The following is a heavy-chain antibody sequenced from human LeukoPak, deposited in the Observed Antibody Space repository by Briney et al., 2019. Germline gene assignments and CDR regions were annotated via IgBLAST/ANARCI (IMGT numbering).Heavy chain of an antibody. J-gene: IGHJ4*02. CDR2: IYSGGST. CDR3: AREATVVAGYFDY. V-gene: IGHV3-53*01. CDR1: GFTFSNYW. D-gene: IGHD6-19*01. Sequence: GGSLRLSCAASGFTFSNYWMHWVRQAPGKGLEWASVIYSGGSTYYADSVKGRFTISRDNSKNTLFLQMNSLRAEDTAVYYCAREATVVAGYFDYWGQGTLVAVSS.